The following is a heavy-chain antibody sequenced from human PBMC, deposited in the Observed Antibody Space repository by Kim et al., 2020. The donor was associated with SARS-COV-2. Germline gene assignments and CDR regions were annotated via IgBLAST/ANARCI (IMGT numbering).Heavy chain of an antibody. CDR3: AKDGGYSSYDEGGEPYHFYFDS. Sequence: GGSLRLSCAASGFTFSSYAMSWVRQAPGKGLEWVSAISGSGGRTYYADSVKGRFTISRDNSKNTLYLQMNSLRAEDTAVYYCAKDGGYSSYDEGGEPYHFYFDSWGQGAPVTVSS. V-gene: IGHV3-23*01. D-gene: IGHD5-12*01. CDR1: GFTFSSYA. J-gene: IGHJ4*02. CDR2: ISGSGGRT.